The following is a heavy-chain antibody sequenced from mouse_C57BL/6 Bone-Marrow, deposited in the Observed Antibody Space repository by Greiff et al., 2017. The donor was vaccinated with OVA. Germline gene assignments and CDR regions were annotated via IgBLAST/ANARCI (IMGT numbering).Heavy chain of an antibody. Sequence: VKVVESGPGLVAPSQSLSITCTVSGFSLTSYGVHWVRQPPGKGLEWLVVIWSDGSTTYNSALKSRLSISKDNSKSQVFLKMNSLQTDDTAMYYCARHGGKYYGLDYWGQGTTLTVSS. J-gene: IGHJ2*01. CDR3: ARHGGKYYGLDY. D-gene: IGHD1-1*01. V-gene: IGHV2-6-1*01. CDR2: IWSDGST. CDR1: GFSLTSYG.